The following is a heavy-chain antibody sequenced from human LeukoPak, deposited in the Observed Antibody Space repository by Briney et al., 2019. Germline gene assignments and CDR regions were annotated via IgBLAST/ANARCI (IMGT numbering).Heavy chain of an antibody. CDR1: GYTFTGYY. J-gene: IGHJ4*02. V-gene: IGHV1-2*02. CDR2: INPNSGGT. D-gene: IGHD5-12*01. Sequence: ASVKVSCKASGYTFTGYYMHWVRQAPGQGLEWMGWINPNSGGTNYAQKFQGRVTMTRDTSISTAYMELSRLRSDDTAVYYCARDNTVATIPPAFDYWGQGFLVTVSS. CDR3: ARDNTVATIPPAFDY.